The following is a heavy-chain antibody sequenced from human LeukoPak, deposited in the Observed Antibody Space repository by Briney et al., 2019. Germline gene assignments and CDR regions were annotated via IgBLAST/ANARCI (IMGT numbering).Heavy chain of an antibody. CDR2: LYHSDSA. CDR1: GYSISNGYY. Sequence: SEXXSLTCAVSGYSISNGYYWGWIRQPPGRGLEWIGSLYHSDSAYYNTSLRSRVSMSVDTSKNQFSLTLSFVTAADTAVYYCARQHGSYYYYYIDVWGSGTTVTVSS. V-gene: IGHV4-38-2*01. CDR3: ARQHGSYYYYYIDV. J-gene: IGHJ6*03. D-gene: IGHD3-10*01.